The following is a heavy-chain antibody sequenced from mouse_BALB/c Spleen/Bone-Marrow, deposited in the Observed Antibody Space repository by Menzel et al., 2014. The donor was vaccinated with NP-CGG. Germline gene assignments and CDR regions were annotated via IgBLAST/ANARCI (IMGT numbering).Heavy chain of an antibody. CDR1: GYTFTNYW. CDR3: ARDYYYAMDY. J-gene: IGHJ4*01. D-gene: IGHD2-4*01. V-gene: IGHV1-7*01. Sequence: QVQLQQSGAELAKPGASVKMSCKASGYTFTNYWMYWVKQRPGQGLEWIGYIKVRTGYTEYNQKFKDKATLTADKSSSTAYMQLSSLTSEDSAVYYCARDYYYAMDYWGQGTSVTVSS. CDR2: IKVRTGYT.